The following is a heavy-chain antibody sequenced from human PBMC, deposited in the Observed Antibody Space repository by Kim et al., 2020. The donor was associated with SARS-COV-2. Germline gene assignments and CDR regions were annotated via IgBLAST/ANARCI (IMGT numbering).Heavy chain of an antibody. CDR3: ARGNYYESVSLSDYYNGMDV. CDR2: ISYDGRNK. CDR1: GLSFDDSA. J-gene: IGHJ6*02. D-gene: IGHD3-10*01. V-gene: IGHV3-30-3*01. Sequence: GGSLRLSCAASGLSFDDSAMNWVRQAPGKGLEWVAVISYDGRNKEYADSVKGRFSISRDNPKSTLSLQMNSLRVEDTAVYYCARGNYYESVSLSDYYNGMDVWGQGTPVTVSS.